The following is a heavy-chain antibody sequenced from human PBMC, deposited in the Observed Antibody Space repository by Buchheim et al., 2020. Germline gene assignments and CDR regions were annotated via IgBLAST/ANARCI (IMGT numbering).Heavy chain of an antibody. Sequence: EVQLLESGGGLVQPGGSLRLSCAASGFTFSSYAMSWVRQAPGKGLEWVSAISGSGGSTYYADSVKGRFTISRDNSKNTLYLKMNSLRAEDTAVYYCAKVSGYYDFWSGQTHFDYWGQGTL. CDR2: ISGSGGST. D-gene: IGHD3-3*01. J-gene: IGHJ4*02. CDR1: GFTFSSYA. CDR3: AKVSGYYDFWSGQTHFDY. V-gene: IGHV3-23*01.